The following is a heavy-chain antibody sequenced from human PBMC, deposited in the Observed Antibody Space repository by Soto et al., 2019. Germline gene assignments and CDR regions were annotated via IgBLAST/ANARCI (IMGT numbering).Heavy chain of an antibody. V-gene: IGHV1-18*04. J-gene: IGHJ4*01. CDR2: LNTYNGNT. CDR3: AGAQTPTESEF. CDR1: GYTFTNYG. D-gene: IGHD4-4*01. Sequence: QIQLVQSEGEVKKPGASVKVSCKTSGYTFTNYGVSWVRQAPGQGLEWMGWLNTYNGNTKYAQKFQGRVTMTTDTCASTASVELRSLISDDTAVYYCAGAQTPTESEFWGQGNRVTVSS.